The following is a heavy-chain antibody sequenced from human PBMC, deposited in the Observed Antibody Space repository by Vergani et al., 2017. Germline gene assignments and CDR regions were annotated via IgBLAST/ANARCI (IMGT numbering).Heavy chain of an antibody. J-gene: IGHJ6*03. CDR1: GFTFSSYG. Sequence: QVQLVESGGGVVQPGRSLRLSCAASGFTFSSYGMHWVRQAPGKGLEWVAVISYDGSNKYYADSVKGRFTISRDNSKNTRYLQMNSLRAEDTAVYYCARSSGWYVYYMDVWGKGTTVTVSS. V-gene: IGHV3-30*03. CDR2: ISYDGSNK. CDR3: ARSSGWYVYYMDV. D-gene: IGHD6-19*01.